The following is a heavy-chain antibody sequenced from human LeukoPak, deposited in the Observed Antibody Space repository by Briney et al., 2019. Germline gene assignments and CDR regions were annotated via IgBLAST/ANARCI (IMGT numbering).Heavy chain of an antibody. Sequence: SETLSLTCTVSGGSISSYYWSWIRQPPGKGLEWIGYIYYSGSTNYNPSLKSRVTISVDTSKNQFSLKLSSVTAADTAVYYCARGGPLWFGELSKPRRNNWFDPWGQGTLVTVSS. CDR2: IYYSGST. V-gene: IGHV4-59*12. CDR1: GGSISSYY. CDR3: ARGGPLWFGELSKPRRNNWFDP. D-gene: IGHD3-10*01. J-gene: IGHJ5*02.